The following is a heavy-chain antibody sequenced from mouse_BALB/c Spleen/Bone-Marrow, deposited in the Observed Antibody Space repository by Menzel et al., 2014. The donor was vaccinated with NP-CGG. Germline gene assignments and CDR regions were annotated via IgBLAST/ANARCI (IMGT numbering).Heavy chain of an antibody. CDR1: GYAISSYW. Sequence: QVQLQQSGAELVRPGSSVKISCKASGYAISSYWMNWVKQRPGQGLEWIGQIYPGDGDTNYNGKFKGKATLTADKSSSKADMKISSLTSEDSAVYFCARGRGWYLDYWGQGTTLTVSS. CDR2: IYPGDGDT. V-gene: IGHV1-80*01. D-gene: IGHD2-3*01. J-gene: IGHJ2*01. CDR3: ARGRGWYLDY.